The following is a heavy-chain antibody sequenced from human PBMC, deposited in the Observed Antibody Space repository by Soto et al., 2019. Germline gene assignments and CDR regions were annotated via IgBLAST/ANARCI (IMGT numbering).Heavy chain of an antibody. CDR2: IIPIFGTA. CDR3: ARDKGKSYHGMGGFDY. J-gene: IGHJ4*02. Sequence: QVQLVQSGAEVQKPGSSVKVSCKASGGTFSSYAISWVRQAPGQGLEWMGGIIPIFGTANYAQKFQGRVTITADESTSTAYMELSSLRSEDTAVYYCARDKGKSYHGMGGFDYWGQGTLVTVAS. D-gene: IGHD1-26*01. CDR1: GGTFSSYA. V-gene: IGHV1-69*01.